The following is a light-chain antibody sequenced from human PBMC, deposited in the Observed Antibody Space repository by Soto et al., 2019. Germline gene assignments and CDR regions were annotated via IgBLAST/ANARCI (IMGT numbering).Light chain of an antibody. V-gene: IGKV3-20*01. J-gene: IGKJ5*01. Sequence: EIVMTQSPGARALSPGERATLSCRASQSVGSNYLAWYQQKPGQAPRLLIYGASSRATGIADRFSGSGSGTDFTLTISRLEPEDFALYYCQQYGYSPITVGQGTRLEI. CDR2: GAS. CDR1: QSVGSNY. CDR3: QQYGYSPIT.